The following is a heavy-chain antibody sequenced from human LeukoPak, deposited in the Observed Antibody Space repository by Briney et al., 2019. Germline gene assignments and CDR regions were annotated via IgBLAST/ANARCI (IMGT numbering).Heavy chain of an antibody. V-gene: IGHV1-18*01. D-gene: IGHD3-3*01. CDR2: ISVYNGNT. CDR1: GYTFTSYD. CDR3: ARGLGVVIIGWFDP. Sequence: ASVKVSCKASGYTFTSYDFSWVRQAPGQGLEWMGWISVYNGNTNYAQKLQGRVTMTTDTSTSTAYMELRSLRSEDTAVYYCARGLGVVIIGWFDPWGQGTLVTVSS. J-gene: IGHJ5*02.